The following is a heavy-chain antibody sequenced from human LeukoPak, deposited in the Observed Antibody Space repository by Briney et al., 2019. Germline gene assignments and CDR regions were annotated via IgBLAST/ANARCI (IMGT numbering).Heavy chain of an antibody. CDR2: FDPEDGET. V-gene: IGHV1-24*01. Sequence: GASVKVSCKVSGYTLSELSMHWVRRAPGKGLEWMGGFDPEDGETIYAQKFQGRVTMTEDTSTDTAYMELSSLRSEDTAVYYCARDPRMDSSSWYWYFDLWGRGTLVTVSS. CDR1: GYTLSELS. D-gene: IGHD6-13*01. CDR3: ARDPRMDSSSWYWYFDL. J-gene: IGHJ2*01.